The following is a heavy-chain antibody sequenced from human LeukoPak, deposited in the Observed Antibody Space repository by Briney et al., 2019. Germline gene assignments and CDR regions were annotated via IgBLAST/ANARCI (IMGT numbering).Heavy chain of an antibody. Sequence: SETLSLTCTVSGDSISSGGYYWSWLRQPAGKGLEWIGRVYATGSTNYNPSLKSRVTISVDTSKNQFSLKLSSVTAADTAVYYCASVRKGYMDVWGKGTTVTISS. J-gene: IGHJ6*03. CDR2: VYATGST. CDR3: ASVRKGYMDV. D-gene: IGHD6-6*01. CDR1: GDSISSGGYY. V-gene: IGHV4-61*02.